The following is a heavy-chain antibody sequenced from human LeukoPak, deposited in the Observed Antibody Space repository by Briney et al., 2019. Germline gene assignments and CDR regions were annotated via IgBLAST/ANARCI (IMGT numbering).Heavy chain of an antibody. CDR2: IRSKANSYAT. D-gene: IGHD3-10*01. J-gene: IGHJ4*02. CDR1: GFTFSGSA. V-gene: IGHV3-73*01. CDR3: TRRGTPEFGVDY. Sequence: GGSLRLSCAASGFTFSGSAMHWVRQASGKGLEWVGRIRSKANSYATAYAASVKGRFTISRDDSKNTAYLQMNSLKTEDTAVYYCTRRGTPEFGVDYWGQGTLVTVSS.